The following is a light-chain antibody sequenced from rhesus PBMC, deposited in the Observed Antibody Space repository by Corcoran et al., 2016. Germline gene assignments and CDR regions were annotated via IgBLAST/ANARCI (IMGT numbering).Light chain of an antibody. J-gene: IGKJ2*01. CDR1: QSVSSS. CDR2: DAT. CDR3: QQYSNWMYS. V-gene: IGKV3-35*01. Sequence: EIVLTQSPATLSLSPGERVTLSCRASQSVSSSLAWYQQKPGQAPRLLIYDATNRATGIPDRFSGSGAGTDFTLTISSLEPEDVGVYSCQQYSNWMYSFGQGTKVEIK.